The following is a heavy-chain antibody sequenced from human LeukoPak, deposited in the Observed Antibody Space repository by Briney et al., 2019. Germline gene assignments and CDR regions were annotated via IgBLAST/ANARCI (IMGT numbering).Heavy chain of an antibody. J-gene: IGHJ4*02. V-gene: IGHV3-9*01. D-gene: IGHD6-13*01. Sequence: GGSLRLSCAASGFTFNKYAMRWVRQAPGKGLGWVSGVSWNTGVIGYADSVKGRFTFSTHDTKNTLYLQMNRPGAEPTALHYCTKGPYSSSSYYFNYGGQGTLVTVS. CDR3: TKGPYSSSSYYFNY. CDR2: VSWNTGVI. CDR1: GFTFNKYA.